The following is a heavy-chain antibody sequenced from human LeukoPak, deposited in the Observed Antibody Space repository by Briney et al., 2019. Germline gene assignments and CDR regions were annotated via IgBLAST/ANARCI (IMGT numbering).Heavy chain of an antibody. J-gene: IGHJ4*02. CDR1: GGSISPYY. Sequence: SETLSLTCTVSGGSISPYYWSWLRQPPGKGLEWIGYMHSSGSANNNPSLKSRVTISVDTSKNQFSLKLSSVTAADTAVYYCVRMGGYSGYATHWGQGTLVTVSS. D-gene: IGHD5-12*01. CDR3: VRMGGYSGYATH. V-gene: IGHV4-59*08. CDR2: MHSSGSA.